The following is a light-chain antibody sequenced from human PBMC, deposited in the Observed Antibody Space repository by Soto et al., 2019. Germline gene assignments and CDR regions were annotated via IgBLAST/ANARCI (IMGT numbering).Light chain of an antibody. CDR1: SGYSNYK. CDR3: GADHGSGSNF. Sequence: QPVLTQPPSASASLGAPDTLTCTLSSGYSNYKVDLSQQRPGKGPRFVMRVGTGGIVGSKGDVIPDRFSVLGSGLNRYLTIKNMQEEDESDYHCGADHGSGSNFFGGGTQLTVL. V-gene: IGLV9-49*01. CDR2: VGTGGIVG. J-gene: IGLJ7*01.